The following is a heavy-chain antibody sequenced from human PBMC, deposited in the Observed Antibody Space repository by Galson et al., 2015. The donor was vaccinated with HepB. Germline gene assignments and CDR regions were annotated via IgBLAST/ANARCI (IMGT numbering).Heavy chain of an antibody. CDR3: ARDDVAEYSGCWSTMSV. J-gene: IGHJ4*02. V-gene: IGHV3-21*01. D-gene: IGHD6-19*01. CDR1: GFTFRTYS. CDR2: ISATNRYI. Sequence: SLRLSCAASGFTFRTYSLNWVRQAPGKGLEWVSSISATNRYIYYADSVRGRFTISRDNAKNSVSLQMNSLRAEDTALYYCARDDVAEYSGCWSTMSVWGQGTRVTVSS.